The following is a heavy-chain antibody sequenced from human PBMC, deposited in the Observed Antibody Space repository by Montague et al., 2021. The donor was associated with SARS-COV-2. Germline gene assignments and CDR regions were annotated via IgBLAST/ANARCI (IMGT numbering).Heavy chain of an antibody. J-gene: IGHJ6*02. Sequence: SETLSLTCTVSGGSISSYFWSWIRQPPAKGLELIWSIYYSGTTNYSPSLKSRGTISVDTSKNQFSLKLSSMTATDTAVYYCARVVRYYAFCSGYTEYYYYGMDVWGQGTPVTVSS. CDR1: GGSISSYF. CDR2: IYYSGTT. CDR3: ARVVRYYAFCSGYTEYYYYGMDV. V-gene: IGHV4-59*01. D-gene: IGHD3-3*01.